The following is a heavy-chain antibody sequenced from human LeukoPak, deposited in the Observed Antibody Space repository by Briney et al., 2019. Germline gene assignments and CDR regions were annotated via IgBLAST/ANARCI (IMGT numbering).Heavy chain of an antibody. V-gene: IGHV4-39*01. CDR2: IYYSGST. Sequence: PSETLSLTCTVSGGSISSSSYYWGWLRQPPGKGLEWIGSIYYSGSTYYNPSLKSRVTISVDTSKNQFSLKLSSVTAADTAVYYCARQFGVVEFDPWGQGTLVTVSS. CDR1: GGSISSSSYY. D-gene: IGHD3-3*01. CDR3: ARQFGVVEFDP. J-gene: IGHJ5*02.